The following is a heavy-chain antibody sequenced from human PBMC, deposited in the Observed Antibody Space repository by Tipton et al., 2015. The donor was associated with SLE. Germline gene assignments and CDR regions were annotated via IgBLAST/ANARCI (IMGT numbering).Heavy chain of an antibody. Sequence: TLSLTCIVDGGSFSGYYWSWFRQSSGKGLEWIGGTKHTGYTNYNPSFKSRVTISLDTSKNEFSLKLTSVKAADTAVYYCARMRGGYNAHHWGQGILVTVSS. D-gene: IGHD5-24*01. CDR1: GGSFSGYY. CDR2: TKHTGYT. V-gene: IGHV4-34*01. CDR3: ARMRGGYNAHH. J-gene: IGHJ5*02.